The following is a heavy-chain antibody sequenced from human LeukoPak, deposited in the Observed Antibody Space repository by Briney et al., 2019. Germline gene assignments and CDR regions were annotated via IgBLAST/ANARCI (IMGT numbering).Heavy chain of an antibody. CDR1: GGPFSGYY. D-gene: IGHD5-12*01. J-gene: IGHJ5*02. CDR3: ARNFLRLNWDWFDP. Sequence: PSETLSLTCAVYGGPFSGYYWSWIRQPPGKGLEWLGEINHSGSSNYNPYLKSRVTISVYTSKNQFSLKLISVTAADTAVYYGARNFLRLNWDWFDPCCQGTLVTVSS. CDR2: INHSGSS. V-gene: IGHV4-34*01.